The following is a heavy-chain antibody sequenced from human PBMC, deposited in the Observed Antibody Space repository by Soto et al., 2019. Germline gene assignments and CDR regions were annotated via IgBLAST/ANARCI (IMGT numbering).Heavy chain of an antibody. CDR2: ISAYNGNT. D-gene: IGHD4-4*01. V-gene: IGHV1-18*01. J-gene: IGHJ6*03. CDR1: GYTFTSYG. CDR3: ARGTRKDYSNYHYYYMDV. Sequence: ASVKVSCKASGYTFTSYGISWVRQAPGQGLEWMGWISAYNGNTNYAQKLQGRVTMTTDTSTSTAYMELRSLRSDDTAVYYCARGTRKDYSNYHYYYMDVWGKGTTVTVSS.